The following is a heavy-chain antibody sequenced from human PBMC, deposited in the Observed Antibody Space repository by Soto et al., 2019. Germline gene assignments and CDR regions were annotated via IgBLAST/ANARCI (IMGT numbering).Heavy chain of an antibody. Sequence: GESLKISCKSYGYSFTTYWIAWVRQMPGKGLEWMGSIHPGESDTRYSPSFQGQVTISADRSITTAYLQWSSLKASDNARYYCERQGATSHHLYGMDVWGQGTTVTVSS. CDR2: IHPGESDT. J-gene: IGHJ6*02. V-gene: IGHV5-51*01. CDR1: GYSFTTYW. CDR3: ERQGATSHHLYGMDV.